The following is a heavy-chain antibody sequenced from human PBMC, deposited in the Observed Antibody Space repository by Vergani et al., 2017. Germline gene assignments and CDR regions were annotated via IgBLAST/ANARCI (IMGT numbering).Heavy chain of an antibody. CDR2: IKSKTDGGTT. V-gene: IGHV3-15*01. Sequence: EVQLVESGGGLVKPGGSLRLSCAASGFTFSNAWMSWVRQAPGKGLEWVGRIKSKTDGGTTDYAAPVKGRFTISRDDSKNTLYLQMNSLKTEDTAVYYCTTGRESPWELLRFDYWGQGTLVTVSS. CDR1: GFTFSNAW. J-gene: IGHJ4*02. D-gene: IGHD1-26*01. CDR3: TTGRESPWELLRFDY.